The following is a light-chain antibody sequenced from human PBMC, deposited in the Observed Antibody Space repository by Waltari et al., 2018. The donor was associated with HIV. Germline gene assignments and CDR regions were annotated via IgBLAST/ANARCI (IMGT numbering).Light chain of an antibody. V-gene: IGLV3-1*01. Sequence: SYALTQPPSVSVSPGQTARITCAGDKLADKYISWYQLKSGQSPVLVIRQDDKRPSGIPERFSGSNSGNTATLTITGTQAVDEADFYCQAWDSGAGGVFGGGTKLTVL. CDR3: QAWDSGAGGV. J-gene: IGLJ3*02. CDR2: QDD. CDR1: KLADKY.